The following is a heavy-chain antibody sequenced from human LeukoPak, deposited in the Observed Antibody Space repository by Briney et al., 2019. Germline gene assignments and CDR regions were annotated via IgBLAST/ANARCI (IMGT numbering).Heavy chain of an antibody. D-gene: IGHD3-16*01. CDR2: ISSSGSGGNT. CDR3: ARDVSLGGEFFDY. J-gene: IGHJ4*02. Sequence: GGSLRLSCTASGVTLSSYAMSWARQAPGKGLEWVSGISSSGSGGNTYYADSVKGRFTISRDNSKNTLYLQMNSLRAEDTAVYYCARDVSLGGEFFDYWGQGTLVTVSS. CDR1: GVTLSSYA. V-gene: IGHV3-23*01.